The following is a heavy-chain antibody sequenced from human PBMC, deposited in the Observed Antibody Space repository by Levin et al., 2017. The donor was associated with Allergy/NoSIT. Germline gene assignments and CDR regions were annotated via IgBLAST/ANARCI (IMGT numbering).Heavy chain of an antibody. V-gene: IGHV6-1*01. D-gene: IGHD1-26*01. Sequence: SQTLSLTCDISGDSVSNNDGAWNRIRQSPSRGLEWLGRTYYRSKWQKDYAVSVKSRIRINPDTSKNQFSLQLNSVTPEDTAVYYCASTGVGALWYWGQGTLVTVSS. CDR1: GDSVSNNDGA. J-gene: IGHJ4*02. CDR3: ASTGVGALWY. CDR2: TYYRSKWQK.